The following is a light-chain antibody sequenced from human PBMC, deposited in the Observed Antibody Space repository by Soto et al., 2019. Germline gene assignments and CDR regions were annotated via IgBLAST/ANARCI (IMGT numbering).Light chain of an antibody. V-gene: IGLV2-14*01. J-gene: IGLJ2*01. CDR2: DVS. CDR3: SSYTSSSTFEV. CDR1: SSDVGGYNY. Sequence: QSVLTQPASVSGSPGQSITISCTGTSSDVGGYNYVSWYQQHPGKAPKLMIYDVSDRPSGVSNRFSGSKSGNTASLTISGLQAEDEADYYFSSYTSSSTFEVFGGGTKLTVL.